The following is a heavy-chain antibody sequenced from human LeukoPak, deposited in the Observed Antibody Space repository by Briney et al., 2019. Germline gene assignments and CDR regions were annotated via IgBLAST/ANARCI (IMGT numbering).Heavy chain of an antibody. D-gene: IGHD2-2*01. CDR3: ARDRRCSSTSCYYFDY. Sequence: GGSLKLSCAASGFTFSSYRMTWVRQAPGKGLEWVANIKQDGSEKYYVDSVKGRFTISRDNAKNSLYLQMNSLRAEDTAVYYCARDRRCSSTSCYYFDYWGQGMLVTVSS. V-gene: IGHV3-7*04. CDR2: IKQDGSEK. CDR1: GFTFSSYR. J-gene: IGHJ4*02.